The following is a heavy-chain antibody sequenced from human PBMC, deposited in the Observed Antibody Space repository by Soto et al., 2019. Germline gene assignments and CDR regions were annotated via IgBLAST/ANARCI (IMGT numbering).Heavy chain of an antibody. CDR2: INPNGGGT. Sequence: QVPLVQSGAEVKKPGASVKVSCKASGYIFPDYYVHRVRQAPGEGLEWMGGINPNGGGTNYAQKFEGWVTMTTDTSISTAYMELSRLNFDDTAVYYCARGEQLVHFDSWGQGTLVTVSS. CDR3: ARGEQLVHFDS. D-gene: IGHD6-6*01. CDR1: GYIFPDYY. V-gene: IGHV1-2*04. J-gene: IGHJ4*01.